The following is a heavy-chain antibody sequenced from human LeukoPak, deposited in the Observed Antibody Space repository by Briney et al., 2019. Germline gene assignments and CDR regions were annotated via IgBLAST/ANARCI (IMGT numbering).Heavy chain of an antibody. CDR1: GGSISSSSYY. D-gene: IGHD2-2*01. Sequence: SETLSLTCTVSGGSISSSSYYWGWIRQPPGKGLEWIGSISYSGSTYYNPSLKSRVTISVDTSKNQFSLKLSSVTAADTAVYYCARGGDYCSSTSCYLMAFDIWGQGTMVTVSS. CDR2: ISYSGST. CDR3: ARGGDYCSSTSCYLMAFDI. V-gene: IGHV4-39*07. J-gene: IGHJ3*02.